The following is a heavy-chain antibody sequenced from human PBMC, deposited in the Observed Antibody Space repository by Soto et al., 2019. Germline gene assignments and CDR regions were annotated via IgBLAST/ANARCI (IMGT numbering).Heavy chain of an antibody. Sequence: GGSLRLSCAASGFTFTNAWMNWVRQAPGKGLEWVGRIKSKTAGGTTDYAAPVKGRFIISRDDSKNTLYLQMNSLKTEDTAVYYCATGLDYGILTAYGLDVWGQGTTVTVSS. V-gene: IGHV3-15*07. CDR1: GFTFTNAW. CDR3: ATGLDYGILTAYGLDV. J-gene: IGHJ6*02. D-gene: IGHD3-9*01. CDR2: IKSKTAGGTT.